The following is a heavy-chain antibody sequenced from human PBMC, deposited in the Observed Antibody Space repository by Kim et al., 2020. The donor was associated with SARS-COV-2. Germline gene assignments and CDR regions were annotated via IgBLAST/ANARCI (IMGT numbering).Heavy chain of an antibody. Sequence: GESLKISCKGSGYSFTSYWISWVRQMPGKGLEWMGRIDPSDSYTNYSPSFQGHVTISADKSSSTAYLQWSSLKASDTAMYYCARGLLWFGESHKAGDYYGMDVWGQGTTVTVSS. CDR2: IDPSDSYT. J-gene: IGHJ6*02. CDR3: ARGLLWFGESHKAGDYYGMDV. V-gene: IGHV5-10-1*01. CDR1: GYSFTSYW. D-gene: IGHD3-10*01.